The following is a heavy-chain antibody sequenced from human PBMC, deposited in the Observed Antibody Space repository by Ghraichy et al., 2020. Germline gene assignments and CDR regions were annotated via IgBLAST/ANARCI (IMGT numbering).Heavy chain of an antibody. CDR2: IWYDGSKK. V-gene: IGHV3-33*01. CDR1: GFTFSSYG. D-gene: IGHD3-10*01. CDR3: ARDPGVRSYYFDY. Sequence: LSLTCAASGFTFSSYGMHWVRQAPGKGLEWVALIWYDGSKKYYGDSVQGRFTISRDDSKNTLYLQMNSLRAEDTAVYCCARDPGVRSYYFDYWGQGTLVTVSS. J-gene: IGHJ4*02.